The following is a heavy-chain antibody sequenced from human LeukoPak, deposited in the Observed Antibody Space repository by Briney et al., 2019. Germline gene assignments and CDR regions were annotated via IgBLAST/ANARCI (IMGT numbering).Heavy chain of an antibody. CDR1: GGSISCYY. CDR3: ARDRRSSWRQSRYSYYYYGMDV. V-gene: IGHV4-4*07. D-gene: IGHD6-13*01. Sequence: SETLSLTCTVSGGSISCYYWSWIRQPAGKGLEWIGRIYTSGSTNYNPSLRSRVTMSVDTSKNQFSLKLSSVTAADTAVYYCARDRRSSWRQSRYSYYYYGMDVWGQGTTVTVSS. J-gene: IGHJ6*02. CDR2: IYTSGST.